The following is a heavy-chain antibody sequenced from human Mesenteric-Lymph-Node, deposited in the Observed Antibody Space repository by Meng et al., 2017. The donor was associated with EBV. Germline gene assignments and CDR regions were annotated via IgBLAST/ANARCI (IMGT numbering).Heavy chain of an antibody. J-gene: IGHJ5*02. V-gene: IGHV1-69*01. CDR3: ARAGIASAGNWFDP. CDR2: IIPIFGSA. Sequence: QVQLVQSGAEVKKPXSSVKVSXKASGGIFSNYAINWVRQAPGQGLEWMGGIIPIFGSATYAQKFQGRVTITADESTTTAYMVLSGLISEDTAVYYCARAGIASAGNWFDPWGQGTLVTVSS. D-gene: IGHD6-13*01. CDR1: GGIFSNYA.